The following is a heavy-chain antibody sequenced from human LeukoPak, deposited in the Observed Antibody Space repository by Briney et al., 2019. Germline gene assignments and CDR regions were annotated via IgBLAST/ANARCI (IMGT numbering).Heavy chain of an antibody. D-gene: IGHD3-10*01. CDR1: GFTLTSYS. J-gene: IGHJ5*02. CDR2: MKQDGSDE. CDR3: ARDLLGGSGIFDP. Sequence: GGSLKLSCAASGFTLTSYSMSWVRQAPGKGLEWVASMKQDGSDEYNVDSVKGRFTISRDNAKNSLYLQMNSLGAEDTAVYYCARDLLGGSGIFDPWGQGTLVTVSS. V-gene: IGHV3-7*01.